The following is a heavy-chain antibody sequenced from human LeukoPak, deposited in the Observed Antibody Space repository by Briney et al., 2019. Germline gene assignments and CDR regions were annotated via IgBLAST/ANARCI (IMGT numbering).Heavy chain of an antibody. Sequence: GGSLRLSCAASGFTFSSYEMNWVRQAPGKGLEWVSYISSSGSTIYYADSVKGRFTISRDNAKNSLYLQMNSLRAEDTAVYYCARAYYFDTTGHDSDALDIWGRGTMVTVSS. V-gene: IGHV3-48*03. D-gene: IGHD3-22*01. CDR1: GFTFSSYE. CDR2: ISSSGSTI. CDR3: ARAYYFDTTGHDSDALDI. J-gene: IGHJ3*02.